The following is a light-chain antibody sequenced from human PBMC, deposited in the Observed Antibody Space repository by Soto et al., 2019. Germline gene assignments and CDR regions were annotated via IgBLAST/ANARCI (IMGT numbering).Light chain of an antibody. Sequence: EVVVTQSPGTLSLSVGERDTPSCRSSPSVSTGCLAWYQQKPGQAPRLLIYGASNRATGIQDRFSGSGSGTDFTLTISSLEPEEFAVYYCQQYGVSPRTFGQGTHVEIK. CDR3: QQYGVSPRT. V-gene: IGKV3-20*01. CDR1: PSVSTGC. CDR2: GAS. J-gene: IGKJ1*01.